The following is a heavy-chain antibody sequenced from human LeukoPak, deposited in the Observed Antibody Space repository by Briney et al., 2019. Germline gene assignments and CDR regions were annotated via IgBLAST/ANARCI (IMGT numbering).Heavy chain of an antibody. D-gene: IGHD2-21*02. J-gene: IGHJ3*01. V-gene: IGHV3-30*18. Sequence: GGSLRLPCAASGLPFSTFGMHWVRQAPGKGLEWVALISYDGSDKDYADSVKGRFTISRDDSKNTLYLQMNSLRAEDTAVYYCAKEGCGDGCYSLAFDFWGHGTMVTVSS. CDR3: AKEGCGDGCYSLAFDF. CDR2: ISYDGSDK. CDR1: GLPFSTFG.